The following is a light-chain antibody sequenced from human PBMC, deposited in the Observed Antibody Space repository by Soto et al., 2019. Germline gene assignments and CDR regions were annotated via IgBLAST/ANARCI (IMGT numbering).Light chain of an antibody. Sequence: EIVLTQSPATLSLSLGETAILSCRASQSVDTYLAWYQQKPGQAPKLLIYDASKRATDIPARFSGSGSGTDFSLSINNLAPEDFAVYYCQQRGGWPPTFGGGTKVDIK. CDR1: QSVDTY. CDR3: QQRGGWPPT. CDR2: DAS. V-gene: IGKV3-11*01. J-gene: IGKJ4*01.